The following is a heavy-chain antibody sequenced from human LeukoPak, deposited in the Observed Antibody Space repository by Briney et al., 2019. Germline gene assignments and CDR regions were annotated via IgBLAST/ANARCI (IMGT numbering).Heavy chain of an antibody. D-gene: IGHD2-2*01. CDR1: GGSISSGDYY. V-gene: IGHV4-30-4*08. J-gene: IGHJ6*03. CDR3: ARVVVPAANYYYYMDV. Sequence: SETLSLTCTVSGGSISSGDYYWSWIRQPPGKGLEWIGYIYYSGSTYYNPSLKSRVTISVDTSKNQFSLKLSSVTAADTAVYYCARVVVPAANYYYYMDVWGKGTTVTVSS. CDR2: IYYSGST.